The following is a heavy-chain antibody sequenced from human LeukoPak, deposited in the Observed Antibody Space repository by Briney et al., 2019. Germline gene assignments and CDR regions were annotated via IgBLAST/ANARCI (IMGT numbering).Heavy chain of an antibody. V-gene: IGHV3-7*01. Sequence: GGPLRLSCAASGFTFSKYWMTWVRQAPGKGPEWVANIKRDGSEKYYVDSVKGRFTISRDNAKNSLYLQMNSLRAEYTAVYYCVRDFGFWGQGTLVTVSS. J-gene: IGHJ4*02. CDR3: VRDFGF. CDR1: GFTFSKYW. CDR2: IKRDGSEK.